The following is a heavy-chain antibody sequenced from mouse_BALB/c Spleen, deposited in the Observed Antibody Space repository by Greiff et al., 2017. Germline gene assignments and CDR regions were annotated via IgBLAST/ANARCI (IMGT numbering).Heavy chain of an antibody. CDR2: IWTGGGT. D-gene: IGHD1-1*01. J-gene: IGHJ3*01. CDR3: VRAYYGSSGFAY. Sequence: QVQLKESGPGLVAPSQSLSITCTVSGFSLTSYDISWIRQPPGKGLEWLGVIWTGGGTNYNSAFMSRLSISKDNSKSQVFLKMNSLQTDDTAIYYCVRAYYGSSGFAYWGQGTLVTVSA. CDR1: GFSLTSYD. V-gene: IGHV2-9-2*01.